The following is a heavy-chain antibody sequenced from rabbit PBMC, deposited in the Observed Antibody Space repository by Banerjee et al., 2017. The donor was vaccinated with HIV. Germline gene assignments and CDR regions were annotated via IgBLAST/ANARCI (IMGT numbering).Heavy chain of an antibody. CDR1: GLDFSSSYY. D-gene: IGHD1-1*01. V-gene: IGHV1S45*01. Sequence: QEQLEESGGDLVQPEGSLTLTCTASGLDFSSSYYMCWVRQAPGKGLEWIGCIATGSGSTYYASWAKGRFTISKTSSTTVTLQMTSLTAADTATYFCARRPSSSGYAINLWGPGTLVTVS. CDR3: ARRPSSSGYAINL. J-gene: IGHJ4*01. CDR2: IATGSGST.